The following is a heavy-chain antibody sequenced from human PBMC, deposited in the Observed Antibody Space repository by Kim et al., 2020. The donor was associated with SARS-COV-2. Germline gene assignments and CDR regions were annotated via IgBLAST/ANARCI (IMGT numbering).Heavy chain of an antibody. CDR2: IYSGGSST. Sequence: GGSLRLSCAASGFTFSSYAMSWVRQAPGKGLEWVSVIYSGGSSTYYADSVKGRFTISRDNSKNTLYLQMNSLRAEDTAVYYCASSYGDYDSFTGYYYYYGMDVWGKGTTVTVSS. D-gene: IGHD3-9*01. CDR3: ASSYGDYDSFTGYYYYYGMDV. V-gene: IGHV3-23*03. CDR1: GFTFSSYA. J-gene: IGHJ6*04.